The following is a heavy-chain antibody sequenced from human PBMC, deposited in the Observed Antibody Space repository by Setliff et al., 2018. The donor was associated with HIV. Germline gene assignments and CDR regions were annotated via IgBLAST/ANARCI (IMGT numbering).Heavy chain of an antibody. CDR1: GFTFSSYW. V-gene: IGHV3-74*01. Sequence: GGSLRLSCAASGFTFSSYWMHWVRQAPVKGLVWVSRINSDGSSTSYADSVKGRFTISRDNAKNTLYLQMNSLRAEDTAVYYCARVSHSYSSSWAPHDAFDIWGQGTMVTVSA. D-gene: IGHD6-13*01. CDR3: ARVSHSYSSSWAPHDAFDI. CDR2: INSDGSST. J-gene: IGHJ3*02.